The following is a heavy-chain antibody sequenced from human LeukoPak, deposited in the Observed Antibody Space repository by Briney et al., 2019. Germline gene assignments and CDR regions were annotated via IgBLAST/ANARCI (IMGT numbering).Heavy chain of an antibody. CDR2: IGVAANT. CDR1: GFTFSSYD. V-gene: IGHV3-13*01. CDR3: VRQKTPHGNFDY. Sequence: GGSLRLSCAASGFTFSSYDMHWVRQATGKGLEWVSAIGVAANTFYSGSVKGCFTISRENAKNSLYLLMSSLRAEDTAVYYCVRQKTPHGNFDYWGQGTLVTVSS. J-gene: IGHJ4*02. D-gene: IGHD1-26*01.